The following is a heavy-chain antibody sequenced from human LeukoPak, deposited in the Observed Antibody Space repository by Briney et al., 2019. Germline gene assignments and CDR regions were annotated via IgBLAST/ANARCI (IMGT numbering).Heavy chain of an antibody. V-gene: IGHV3-23*01. CDR1: EFTFSSYA. CDR2: ISGNGDST. CDR3: ARTRSSGYLTFVY. D-gene: IGHD3-22*01. Sequence: GGSLRLSCAGSEFTFSSYAMSWVRQAPGKGLEWVSTISGNGDSTYYADSVKGRFTISRDNTKNSLYLQMNGLRAEDTAVYYCARTRSSGYLTFVYWGQGILVTVSS. J-gene: IGHJ4*02.